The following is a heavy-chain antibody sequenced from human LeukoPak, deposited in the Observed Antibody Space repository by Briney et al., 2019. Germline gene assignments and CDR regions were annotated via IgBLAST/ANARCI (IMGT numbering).Heavy chain of an antibody. D-gene: IGHD3-16*01. CDR2: IYGTGST. CDR3: ARYDSRGSASTRFDY. V-gene: IGHV4-38-2*01. Sequence: SETLSLTCAVSGYSLGENYYCGWSRQPPGKGVEWSGRIYGTGSTSYNPSLMNRVTMSVDTSKNHFSLKLTSVTAADTAVYYCARYDSRGSASTRFDYWGQGILVTISS. J-gene: IGHJ4*02. CDR1: GYSLGENYY.